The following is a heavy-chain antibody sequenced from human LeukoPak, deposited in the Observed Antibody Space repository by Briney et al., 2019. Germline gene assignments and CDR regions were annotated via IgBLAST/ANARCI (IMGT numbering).Heavy chain of an antibody. CDR3: ASRRYCSSTSCRDGDY. Sequence: SETLSLTCAVSGYSTSSGYYWGWIRQPPGKGLELLGSIYHSGSTYYNPSLKSRVTISVDTSKNQSSLKLSSVTAAGTAVYYCASRRYCSSTSCRDGDYWGQGTLVTVSS. CDR1: GYSTSSGYY. D-gene: IGHD2-2*01. V-gene: IGHV4-38-2*01. J-gene: IGHJ4*02. CDR2: IYHSGST.